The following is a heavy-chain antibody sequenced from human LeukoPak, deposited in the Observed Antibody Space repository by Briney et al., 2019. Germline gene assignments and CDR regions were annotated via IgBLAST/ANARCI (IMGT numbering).Heavy chain of an antibody. J-gene: IGHJ4*02. V-gene: IGHV3-53*01. CDR2: IYSGGST. CDR1: GFTVSSNY. CDR3: ASLQNIVGATPLPDY. D-gene: IGHD1-26*01. Sequence: SGGSLRLSCAASGFTVSSNYMSWVRQAPGKGLEWVSVIYSGGSTYYADSVKGRFTISRDNAKNSLYLQMNSLRAEDTAVYYCASLQNIVGATPLPDYWGQGTLVTVSS.